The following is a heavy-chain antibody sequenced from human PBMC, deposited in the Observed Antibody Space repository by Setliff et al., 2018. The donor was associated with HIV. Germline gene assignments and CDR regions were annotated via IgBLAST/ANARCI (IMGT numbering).Heavy chain of an antibody. Sequence: SETLSLTCSVSGGSFSSDSYYWGWIRQFPGKGLEWIGSTYYSGSTYYHPSLKSRVTISVDTSKNQFSLKLSSVTAADTAVYYCARNPCSGGSCPDAFDIWGQGTMVTVSS. V-gene: IGHV4-39*07. J-gene: IGHJ3*02. CDR2: TYYSGST. D-gene: IGHD2-15*01. CDR3: ARNPCSGGSCPDAFDI. CDR1: GGSFSSDSYY.